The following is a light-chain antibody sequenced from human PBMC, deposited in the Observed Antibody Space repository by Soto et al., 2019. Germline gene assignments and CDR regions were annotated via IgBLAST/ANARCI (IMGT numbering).Light chain of an antibody. V-gene: IGKV1-12*01. CDR2: AAS. Sequence: DIQMTQSPSSVSASVGDRVTITCRASQDIKNWLAWYQQKPGGAPKLLIYAASSVQSGVPSRFSGSGFGTDFTLTISSLQPEDFATYHCQQTSTCPRTFGGGTKVEI. J-gene: IGKJ4*01. CDR3: QQTSTCPRT. CDR1: QDIKNW.